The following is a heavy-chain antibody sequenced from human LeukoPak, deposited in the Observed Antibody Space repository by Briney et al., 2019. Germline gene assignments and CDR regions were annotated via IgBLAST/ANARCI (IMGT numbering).Heavy chain of an antibody. CDR1: GFTFSSYA. CDR2: ISYDGSNK. V-gene: IGHV3-30-3*01. J-gene: IGHJ3*02. Sequence: GRSLRLSCAASGFTFSSYAMYWVRQAPGKGLEWVAVISYDGSNKYYADSVKGRFTISRDNSKNTLYLQMNSLRAEDTAVYYCARGYHDAFDIWGQGTMVTVSS. CDR3: ARGYHDAFDI. D-gene: IGHD2-2*01.